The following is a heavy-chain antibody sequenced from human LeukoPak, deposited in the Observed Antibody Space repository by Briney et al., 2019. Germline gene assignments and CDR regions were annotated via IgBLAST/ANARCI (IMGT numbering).Heavy chain of an antibody. CDR2: INHSGST. Sequence: PSETLSLTCAVYGGSFSGYYWSWIRQPPGKGLEWIGEINHSGSTNYTPSLKSRVTISVDTSKNQFSLKLSSVTAADTAVYYCARDPGLWFGDRKRFDPWGQGTLVTASS. D-gene: IGHD3-10*01. CDR1: GGSFSGYY. V-gene: IGHV4-34*01. J-gene: IGHJ5*02. CDR3: ARDPGLWFGDRKRFDP.